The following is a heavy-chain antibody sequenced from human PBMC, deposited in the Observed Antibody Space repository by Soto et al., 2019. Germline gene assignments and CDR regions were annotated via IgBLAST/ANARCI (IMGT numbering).Heavy chain of an antibody. CDR3: ARRGAVAGLHY. J-gene: IGHJ4*02. V-gene: IGHV3-74*01. Sequence: EVQLVESGGGLVQPGGSLRVSCAASGFTFSSYWMHWVRQAPGKGLVWVSRINSDGSSTSYAESVKGRFTISRDNAKNTLYLQMNSLGAEDTAIYYCARRGAVAGLHYWGQGTLVTVSS. CDR2: INSDGSST. CDR1: GFTFSSYW. D-gene: IGHD6-19*01.